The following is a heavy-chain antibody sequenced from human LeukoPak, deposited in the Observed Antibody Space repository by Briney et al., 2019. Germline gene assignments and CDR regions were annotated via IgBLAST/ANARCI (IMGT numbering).Heavy chain of an antibody. CDR2: IYYSGST. J-gene: IGHJ3*02. D-gene: IGHD1-26*01. CDR3: ARVQWELRRAFDI. V-gene: IGHV4-31*03. CDR1: GGFISSGGYY. Sequence: SQTLSPTCTVSGGFISSGGYYWSWIRQHPGKGLEWIGYIYYSGSTYYNPSLKSRVTISVDTSKNQFSLKLSSVTAADTAVYYCARVQWELRRAFDIWGQGTMVTVSS.